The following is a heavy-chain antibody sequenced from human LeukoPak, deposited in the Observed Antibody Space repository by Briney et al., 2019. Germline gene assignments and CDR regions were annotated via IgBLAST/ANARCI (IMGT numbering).Heavy chain of an antibody. CDR2: ISSSSSYI. J-gene: IGHJ4*02. Sequence: GGSLRLSCAASGFTFSSYSMNWVRQAPGKGLEWVSSISSSSSYIYYADSVKGRFTISRDNAKNSLYLQMNSLRAEDTAVYYCARGGIAAAGTAPDYWGQGTLVTVSS. CDR3: ARGGIAAAGTAPDY. D-gene: IGHD6-13*01. CDR1: GFTFSSYS. V-gene: IGHV3-21*01.